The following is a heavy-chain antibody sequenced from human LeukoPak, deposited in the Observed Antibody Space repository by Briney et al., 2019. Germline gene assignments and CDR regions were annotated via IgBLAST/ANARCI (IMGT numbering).Heavy chain of an antibody. CDR2: IKEDGSEK. CDR1: GFTFNSHW. V-gene: IGHV3-7*01. Sequence: PGESLRLSCAASGFTFNSHWMTWVRQAPGKGLEWVANIKEDGSEKYYGDSVKGRFTISRDNAKNSLYLQMNSLRAEDTAVYYCARDSSGYQWGQGTLVTVSS. D-gene: IGHD3-22*01. J-gene: IGHJ4*02. CDR3: ARDSSGYQ.